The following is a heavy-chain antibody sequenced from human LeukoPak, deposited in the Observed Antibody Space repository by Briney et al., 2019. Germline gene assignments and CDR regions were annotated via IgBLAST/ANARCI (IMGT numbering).Heavy chain of an antibody. J-gene: IGHJ4*02. CDR3: ASLRRDCSSTSCYTNFDY. Sequence: KGLEWSGSIYYSGSSYYNPSLKSRVTISVDTSKNQFSLKLSSVTAADTAVYYCASLRRDCSSTSCYTNFDYWGQGTLVTVSS. D-gene: IGHD2-2*02. V-gene: IGHV4-39*07. CDR2: IYYSGSS.